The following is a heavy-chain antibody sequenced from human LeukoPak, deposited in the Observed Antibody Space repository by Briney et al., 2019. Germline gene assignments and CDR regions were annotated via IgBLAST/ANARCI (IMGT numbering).Heavy chain of an antibody. Sequence: GASVKVSCKVSGNTFTDLSMNWVRQAPEKGLEWMGGFDPEDVETIYAQKFQGRVTMTEDTSTATAYMDLSSLRPDDTAVYYCATDFYRGRQFDYWGQGTLVTVSS. CDR2: FDPEDVET. J-gene: IGHJ4*02. CDR1: GNTFTDLS. D-gene: IGHD2/OR15-2a*01. CDR3: ATDFYRGRQFDY. V-gene: IGHV1-24*01.